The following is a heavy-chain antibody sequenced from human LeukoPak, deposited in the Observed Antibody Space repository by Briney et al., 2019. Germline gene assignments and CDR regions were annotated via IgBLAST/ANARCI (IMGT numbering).Heavy chain of an antibody. J-gene: IGHJ4*02. Sequence: GGSLQISCQGSGYSFTNYWIGWVRQMPGKGLEWMGIIHSADSNTKYSPPFQGQVTISADKSISTAYLQWSGLKASDTAMYYCAGARHGDYRWDYWGQGTLVTVSS. D-gene: IGHD4-17*01. CDR1: GYSFTNYW. V-gene: IGHV5-51*01. CDR2: IHSADSNT. CDR3: AGARHGDYRWDY.